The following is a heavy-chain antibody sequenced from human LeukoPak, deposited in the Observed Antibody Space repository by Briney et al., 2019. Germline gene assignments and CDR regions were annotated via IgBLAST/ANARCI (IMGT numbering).Heavy chain of an antibody. Sequence: SETLSLTCTVSGGSISSSSYYWGWIRQPPGKGLEWIGSIYYSGSTFYNLSLKSRVTISVDTSKNQFPLKLSSVTAADTAVYYCARGGGGIVVVPAARKNDAFDIWGQGTMVTVSS. CDR2: IYYSGST. V-gene: IGHV4-39*06. CDR3: ARGGGGIVVVPAARKNDAFDI. CDR1: GGSISSSSYY. J-gene: IGHJ3*02. D-gene: IGHD2-2*01.